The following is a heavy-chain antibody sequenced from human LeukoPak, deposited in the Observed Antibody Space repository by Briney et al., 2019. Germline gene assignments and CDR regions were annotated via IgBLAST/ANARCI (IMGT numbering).Heavy chain of an antibody. J-gene: IGHJ4*02. CDR1: GFTFSSHW. Sequence: GGSLRLSCAASGFTFSSHWMSWVRQAPGRGLEWVANIKQDGSEKYHVDSVKGRFTISRDNAKNSLYLQMNSLRADDTAVYYCARSYTIAWRPAPGSDWGQGTLVTVSS. CDR2: IKQDGSEK. CDR3: ARSYTIAWRPAPGSD. V-gene: IGHV3-7*01. D-gene: IGHD6-19*01.